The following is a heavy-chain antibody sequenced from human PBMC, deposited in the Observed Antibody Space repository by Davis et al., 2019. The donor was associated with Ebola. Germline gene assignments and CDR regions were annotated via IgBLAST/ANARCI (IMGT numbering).Heavy chain of an antibody. D-gene: IGHD6-25*01. CDR3: ARGLRRPKYNWFDP. J-gene: IGHJ5*02. CDR2: INHSGST. V-gene: IGHV4-34*01. Sequence: SETLSLTCAVYGGSFSGYYWSWIRQPPGKGLEWIGEINHSGSTNYNPSLKSRVTISVDTSKNQFSLKLSSVTAADTAVYYCARGLRRPKYNWFDPWGQGTLVTVSS. CDR1: GGSFSGYY.